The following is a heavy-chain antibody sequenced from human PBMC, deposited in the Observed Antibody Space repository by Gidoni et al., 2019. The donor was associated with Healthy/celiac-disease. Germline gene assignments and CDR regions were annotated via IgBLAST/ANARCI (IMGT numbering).Heavy chain of an antibody. CDR3: ARHASRGYYDFWSGPAPFDY. Sequence: QVQLQESGPGLVKPSETLSLTCTVSGGAISSDYWSWIRQPPGNGLEWIGYIYYSRSTNYNPSLMSRVTISVDTAKIQFSLKLSSVTAADTAVYYCARHASRGYYDFWSGPAPFDYWGQGTLVTVSS. J-gene: IGHJ4*02. D-gene: IGHD3-3*01. CDR2: IYYSRST. CDR1: GGAISSDY. V-gene: IGHV4-59*08.